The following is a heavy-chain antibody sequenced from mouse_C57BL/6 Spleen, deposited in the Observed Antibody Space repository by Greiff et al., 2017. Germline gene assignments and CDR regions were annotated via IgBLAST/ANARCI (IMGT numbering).Heavy chain of an antibody. D-gene: IGHD2-3*01. CDR3: AREGYFYYFDY. CDR1: GYTFTSYW. CDR2: IHPNSGST. Sequence: QVQLKQPGAELVKPGASVTLSCKASGYTFTSYWMHWVKQRPGQGLEWIGMIHPNSGSTNYNEKFKSKATLTVDKSSSTAYMQLSSLTSEDSAVYYCAREGYFYYFDYWGQGTTLTVSS. J-gene: IGHJ2*01. V-gene: IGHV1-64*01.